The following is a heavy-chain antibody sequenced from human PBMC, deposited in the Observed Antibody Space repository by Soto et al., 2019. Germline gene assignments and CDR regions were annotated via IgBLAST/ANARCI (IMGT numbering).Heavy chain of an antibody. CDR3: ARTSHDYWLDP. CDR2: IYYSGST. J-gene: IGHJ5*02. D-gene: IGHD2-21*02. Sequence: PSETLSLTCTVSGGSISSYYWSWIRQPPGKGLEWIGYIYYSGSTNYNPSLKSRVTISVDTSKNQFSLKLSSVTAADTAVYYCARTSHDYWLDPWGQGTLVTVSS. CDR1: GGSISSYY. V-gene: IGHV4-59*01.